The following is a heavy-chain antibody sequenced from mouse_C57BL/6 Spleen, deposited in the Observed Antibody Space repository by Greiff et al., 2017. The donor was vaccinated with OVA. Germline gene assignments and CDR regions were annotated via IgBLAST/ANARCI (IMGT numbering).Heavy chain of an antibody. D-gene: IGHD1-1*01. V-gene: IGHV1-64*01. Sequence: QVQLQQPGAELVKPGASVKLSCTASGYTFTSYWMHWVKQRPGQGLEWIGMIHPNSGSTNYNEKFKSKVTLTVDKSSSTAYMQLSSLTSEDSAVYYCARNAVESPDWYFDVWGTGTTVTVSS. CDR2: IHPNSGST. CDR3: ARNAVESPDWYFDV. J-gene: IGHJ1*03. CDR1: GYTFTSYW.